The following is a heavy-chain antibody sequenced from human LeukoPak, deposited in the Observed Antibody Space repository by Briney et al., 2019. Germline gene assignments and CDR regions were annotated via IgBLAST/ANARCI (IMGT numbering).Heavy chain of an antibody. CDR1: GFTFSSYE. D-gene: IGHD1-1*01. J-gene: IGHJ4*02. V-gene: IGHV3-48*03. CDR2: ISSSGSTI. CDR3: AREVQLERLGFGKEGSAFDY. Sequence: PGGSLRLSCAASGFTFSSYEMNWVRQAPGKGLEWVSYISSSGSTIYYADSVKGRFTISRDNAKNSLYLQMNSLRADDTAVYYCAREVQLERLGFGKEGSAFDYWGQGTLVTVSS.